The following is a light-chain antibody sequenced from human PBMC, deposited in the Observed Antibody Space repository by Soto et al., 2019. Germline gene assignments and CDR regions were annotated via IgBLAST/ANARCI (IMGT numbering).Light chain of an antibody. V-gene: IGKV3-20*01. CDR3: QQYGSSPPSST. CDR1: QIVSSY. CDR2: GAS. J-gene: IGKJ5*01. Sequence: EILLTQSPATLSLSPGESASLSCRASQIVSSYLAWYQQKPGQATRLLIYGASNRATDIPDRFSGRGSGTDFTLTISRLEPEDFAVYYCQQYGSSPPSSTFGQGTRLEI.